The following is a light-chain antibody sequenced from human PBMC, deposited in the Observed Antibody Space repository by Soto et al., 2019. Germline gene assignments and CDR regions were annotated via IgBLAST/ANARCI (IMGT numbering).Light chain of an antibody. J-gene: IGLJ1*01. CDR1: SSDVGGHNS. Sequence: QSVLSHPASVSGSPGHSITISCTGTSSDVGGHNSVSWYRQDPGKAPKLMIYDVSNRPSGVSDRFSGSKSGNTASLTISGLQIEEEADYYCSSFTSSVTYVFGTGTRSPS. V-gene: IGLV2-14*01. CDR3: SSFTSSVTYV. CDR2: DVS.